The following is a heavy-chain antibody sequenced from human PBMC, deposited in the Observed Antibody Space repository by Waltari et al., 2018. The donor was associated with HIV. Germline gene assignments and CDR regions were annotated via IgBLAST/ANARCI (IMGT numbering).Heavy chain of an antibody. D-gene: IGHD3-9*01. CDR1: GFTFRSHG. J-gene: IGHJ4*02. CDR2: ISYDGSNK. Sequence: QVQLVESGGGVVQPRRSLRLSCAASGFTFRSHGMHWVRPAPGKGLEWVAVISYDGSNKYYADSVKGRFTISRDNSKNTLYLQMNSLRAEDTAVYYCAKDRQKIGYYDILTGYLDYWGQGTLVTVSS. CDR3: AKDRQKIGYYDILTGYLDY. V-gene: IGHV3-30*18.